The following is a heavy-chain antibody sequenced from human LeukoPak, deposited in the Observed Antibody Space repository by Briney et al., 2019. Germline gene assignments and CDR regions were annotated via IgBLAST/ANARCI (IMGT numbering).Heavy chain of an antibody. J-gene: IGHJ4*02. CDR3: AKDRGNDYGVFDY. CDR1: GFTFSSYS. Sequence: GGSLRLSCAASGFTFSSYSMNWVRQAPGKGLEWVSYIRSSSSTTYYGDSVQGRFITSRDNAENSLHLQMNSPRAEDTGVYYCAKDRGNDYGVFDYWGQGILVTVSS. V-gene: IGHV3-48*01. CDR2: IRSSSSTT. D-gene: IGHD4-17*01.